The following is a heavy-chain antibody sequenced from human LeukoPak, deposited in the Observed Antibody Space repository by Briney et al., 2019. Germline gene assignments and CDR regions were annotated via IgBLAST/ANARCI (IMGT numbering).Heavy chain of an antibody. J-gene: IGHJ4*02. CDR3: ARDGVVVAATPDYFDY. V-gene: IGHV3-21*01. Sequence: GGSLRLSCAASGFTFSNYNMNWVRQAPGKGLERVSSISSSSSYIYYADSVKGRFTISRDNANNSLYLQMNSLRAEDTAVYYCARDGVVVAATPDYFDYWGQGTLVTVSS. D-gene: IGHD2-15*01. CDR1: GFTFSNYN. CDR2: ISSSSSYI.